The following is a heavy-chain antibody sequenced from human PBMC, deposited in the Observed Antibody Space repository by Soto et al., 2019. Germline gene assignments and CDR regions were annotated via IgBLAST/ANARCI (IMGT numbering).Heavy chain of an antibody. CDR1: GFTFDDYA. CDR2: ISWNSGSI. D-gene: IGHD5-18*01. Sequence: GGSLRLSCAASGFTFDDYAMHWVRQAPGKGLEWVSGISWNSGSIGYADSVKGRFTISRDNAKNSLYLQMNSLRAEDTALYYCAKATAMVLPYGMDVWGQGTTVTVSS. J-gene: IGHJ6*02. CDR3: AKATAMVLPYGMDV. V-gene: IGHV3-9*01.